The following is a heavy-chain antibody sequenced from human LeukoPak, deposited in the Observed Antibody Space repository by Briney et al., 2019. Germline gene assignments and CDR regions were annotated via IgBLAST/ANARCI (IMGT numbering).Heavy chain of an antibody. CDR1: GGSISSGDYY. J-gene: IGHJ4*02. D-gene: IGHD3-10*01. CDR3: ARDTMVRGIWIGIGLDY. CDR2: IYYSGST. Sequence: SETLSLTFTVSGGSISSGDYYWSWIRQPPGKGLEWNGYIYYSGSTYYNPSLKSRVTISVDTSKNQFSLKLSSVTAADTAVYYCARDTMVRGIWIGIGLDYWGQGTLVTLSS. V-gene: IGHV4-30-4*08.